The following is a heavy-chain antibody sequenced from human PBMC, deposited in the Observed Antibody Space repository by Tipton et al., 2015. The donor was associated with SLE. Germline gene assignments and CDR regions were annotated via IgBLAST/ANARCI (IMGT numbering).Heavy chain of an antibody. J-gene: IGHJ3*02. D-gene: IGHD6-19*01. Sequence: LRLSCTVSGGSISSHYWNWIRQPPGKGLEWIGYIYYSGSTNYDPSLKSRVTISLDTSNNQFSLRLSSVTAADTAVYFCASTTAGYSSIWPRPFEMWGQGTAVTVSS. CDR1: GGSISSHY. V-gene: IGHV4-59*11. CDR3: ASTTAGYSSIWPRPFEM. CDR2: IYYSGST.